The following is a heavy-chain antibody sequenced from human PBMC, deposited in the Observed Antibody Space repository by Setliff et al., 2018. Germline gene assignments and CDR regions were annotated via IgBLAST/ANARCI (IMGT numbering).Heavy chain of an antibody. CDR2: INVGNDRT. CDR1: GYTFSGNA. CDR3: ARYQAATMLNY. D-gene: IGHD5-12*01. Sequence: ASVKVSCKASGYTFSGNAIHWVRQAPGQRLEWMGYINVGNDRTTYSQKFQGRVTISRDTSASTTYMELSSLRSEDTAVYYCARYQAATMLNYWGQGTLVTVSS. J-gene: IGHJ4*02. V-gene: IGHV1-3*01.